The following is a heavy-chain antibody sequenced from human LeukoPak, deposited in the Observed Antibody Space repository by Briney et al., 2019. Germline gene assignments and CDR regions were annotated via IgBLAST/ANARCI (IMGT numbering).Heavy chain of an antibody. Sequence: PGRSLRLSCAASGFTFSSYGMRWVRQAPGKGLEWVAVVWYDGSNKYYADSVKGRFTISRDNSKNTLYLQMHSLRAEDTAVYYCARDEVTTPRDWGQGTLVTVSS. CDR1: GFTFSSYG. CDR3: ARDEVTTPRD. CDR2: VWYDGSNK. D-gene: IGHD4-17*01. J-gene: IGHJ4*02. V-gene: IGHV3-33*01.